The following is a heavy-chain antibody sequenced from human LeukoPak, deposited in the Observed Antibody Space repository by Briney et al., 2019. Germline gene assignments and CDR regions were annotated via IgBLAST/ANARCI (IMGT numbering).Heavy chain of an antibody. J-gene: IGHJ5*02. CDR1: GDSITGYY. CDR2: INHSGST. D-gene: IGHD1-14*01. Sequence: SETLSLTCSVSGDSITGYYWGWIRQPPGKGLEWIGEINHSGSTNYNPSLKSRVTISVDTSKNQFSLKLSSVTAADTAVYYCARGETGSFDPWGQGTLVTVSS. CDR3: ARGETGSFDP. V-gene: IGHV4-34*01.